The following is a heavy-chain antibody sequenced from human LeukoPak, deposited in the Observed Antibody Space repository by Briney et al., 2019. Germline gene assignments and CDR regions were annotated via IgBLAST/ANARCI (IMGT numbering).Heavy chain of an antibody. J-gene: IGHJ6*02. CDR3: ARGFVLLWFGELGPSYYYGMDV. CDR2: MNPNSGNT. Sequence: GASVKVSCKASGYTFTSYDINWVRQATGQGLEWMGWMNPNSGNTSYAQKFQGRVTMTRNTSISTAYMELSSLRSEDTAVYYCARGFVLLWFGELGPSYYYGMDVWGQGTTVTVSS. CDR1: GYTFTSYD. V-gene: IGHV1-8*01. D-gene: IGHD3-10*01.